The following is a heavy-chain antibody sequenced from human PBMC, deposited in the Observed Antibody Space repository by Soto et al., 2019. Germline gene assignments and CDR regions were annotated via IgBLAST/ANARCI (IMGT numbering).Heavy chain of an antibody. CDR1: GFTFSSYS. J-gene: IGHJ4*02. CDR2: ISSSSSYI. D-gene: IGHD5-12*01. CDR3: AGRPLVATEDRGDY. Sequence: EVQLVESGGGLVKPGGSLRLSCAASGFTFSSYSMNWVRQAPGKGLEWVSSISSSSSYIYYADSVKGRFTISRDNAKNSLYLQMNSLRAEDTAVYYCAGRPLVATEDRGDYWGQGTLVTVSS. V-gene: IGHV3-21*01.